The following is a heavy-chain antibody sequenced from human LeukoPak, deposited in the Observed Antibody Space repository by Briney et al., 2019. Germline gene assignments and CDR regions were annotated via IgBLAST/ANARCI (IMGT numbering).Heavy chain of an antibody. V-gene: IGHV3-30*18. CDR1: GFAFRTYG. J-gene: IGHJ6*02. Sequence: QSGGSLRLSCAASGFAFRTYGMHWVRQAPGKGLEWVAVISYDGSEKHNADSVKGRFTISRDNSKNMLYLEMNSLRTEDTAVYYCAKDRGGTMVRGVYYYYGMDDWGQGTTVTVSS. CDR2: ISYDGSEK. D-gene: IGHD3-10*01. CDR3: AKDRGGTMVRGVYYYYGMDD.